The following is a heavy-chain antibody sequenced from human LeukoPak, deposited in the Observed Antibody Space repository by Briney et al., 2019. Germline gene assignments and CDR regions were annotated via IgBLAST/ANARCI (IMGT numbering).Heavy chain of an antibody. Sequence: GGSLRLSCAASGFTFSNYAMGWVRQAPGKGLEWVSAISGSGDGTYYADSVKGRFTISRDNSMNTLYLQLNSLRAEDTAVYYCAKELFGVVIPQLDYWGQGTLVTVSS. CDR3: AKELFGVVIPQLDY. CDR2: ISGSGDGT. CDR1: GFTFSNYA. D-gene: IGHD3-3*01. V-gene: IGHV3-23*01. J-gene: IGHJ4*02.